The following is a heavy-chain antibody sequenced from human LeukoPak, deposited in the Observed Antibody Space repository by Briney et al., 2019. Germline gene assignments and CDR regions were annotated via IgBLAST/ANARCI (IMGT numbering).Heavy chain of an antibody. CDR1: GGSISSGNNH. Sequence: PSETLSLTCTVSGGSISSGNNHCHWIRQPPGEGLEWIGSIYYSGSTYYNPSLKSRVTISVDTSKNQFSLKLSSVTAADTAVYYCARRLSREGAFDIWGQGTMVTVSS. J-gene: IGHJ3*02. D-gene: IGHD2-2*01. CDR3: ARRLSREGAFDI. CDR2: IYYSGST. V-gene: IGHV4-39*01.